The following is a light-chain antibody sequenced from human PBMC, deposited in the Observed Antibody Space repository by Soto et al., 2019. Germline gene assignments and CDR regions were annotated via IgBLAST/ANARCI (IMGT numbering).Light chain of an antibody. Sequence: EIVLTQSPATLSLSPGERATLSCSSSQSVSSYLAWYQQKPGQAPRILIYDASNRATGIPARFSGSGSGTDFTLTISSLEPEDFAVYYCQQRSNWPLFTFGQGTRLEI. CDR3: QQRSNWPLFT. V-gene: IGKV3-11*01. CDR1: QSVSSY. J-gene: IGKJ5*01. CDR2: DAS.